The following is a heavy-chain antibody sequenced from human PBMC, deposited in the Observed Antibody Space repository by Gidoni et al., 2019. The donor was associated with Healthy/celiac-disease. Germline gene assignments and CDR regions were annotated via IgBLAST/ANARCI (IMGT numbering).Heavy chain of an antibody. V-gene: IGHV3-43*01. CDR3: AKGRLAEPPEY. Sequence: DVQLVESVGVVVQTGGYLRLSCAASGFTFDDYTMHWVRQAPGKGLEWVSLISWDGGSTYYADSVKGRFTISRDNSKNSLYLQRNSLRTEDTALYYCAKGRLAEPPEYWGQGTLVTVSS. CDR1: GFTFDDYT. CDR2: ISWDGGST. J-gene: IGHJ4*02.